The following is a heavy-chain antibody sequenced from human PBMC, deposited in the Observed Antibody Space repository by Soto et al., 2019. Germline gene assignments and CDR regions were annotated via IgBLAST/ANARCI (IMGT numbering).Heavy chain of an antibody. CDR3: SRGGGGGLFDL. CDR2: IRPRTTYK. Sequence: QVQLVESGGGLVKPGGSLRLSCASSGFTFSDHYMRWIRRSPGKGLEFLSYIRPRTTYKNYSDSVKGRFTIARDNAKNALYLQLNSLRAEDTAIYYCSRGGGGGLFDLWGQGTFVTVSS. CDR1: GFTFSDHY. D-gene: IGHD2-21*01. V-gene: IGHV3-11*06. J-gene: IGHJ4*02.